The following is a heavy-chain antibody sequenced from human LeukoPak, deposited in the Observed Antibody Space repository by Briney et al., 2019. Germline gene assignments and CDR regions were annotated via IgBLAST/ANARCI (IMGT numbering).Heavy chain of an antibody. CDR3: ARGVTMIVVPRTVFWFDI. CDR1: GGSFSGYY. V-gene: IGHV4-34*01. D-gene: IGHD3-22*01. Sequence: KTSETLSLTCAVYGGSFSGYYWSWIRQPPGKGLEWIGEINHSGSTNYNPSLKSRVTISVDTSKNQFSLKLSSVTAADTAVYYCARGVTMIVVPRTVFWFDIWGQGTMVTVSS. CDR2: INHSGST. J-gene: IGHJ3*02.